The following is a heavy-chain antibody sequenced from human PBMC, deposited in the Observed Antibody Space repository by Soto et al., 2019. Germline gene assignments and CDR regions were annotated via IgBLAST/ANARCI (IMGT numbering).Heavy chain of an antibody. V-gene: IGHV4-39*07. D-gene: IGHD4-17*01. Sequence: PSETLSLTCTVSGGSISSSSYYWGWIRQPPGKGLEWIGSIYYTGSTYYNPSLKSRVTISVDTSKNQFSLKLSSVTAADTAVYYCARGSPYGDFDYWGQGTLVTVSS. J-gene: IGHJ4*02. CDR1: GGSISSSSYY. CDR2: IYYTGST. CDR3: ARGSPYGDFDY.